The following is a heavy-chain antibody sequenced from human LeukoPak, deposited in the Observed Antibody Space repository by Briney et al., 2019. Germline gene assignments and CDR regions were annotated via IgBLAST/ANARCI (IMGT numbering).Heavy chain of an antibody. J-gene: IGHJ4*02. V-gene: IGHV3-66*01. CDR1: GFIVSGNY. D-gene: IGHD5-12*01. CDR2: IYSGGHT. Sequence: GGSLRLSCAASGFIVSGNYTSWVRQAPGKGLECVSVIYSGGHTYYADSVKGRFTISRDNSKNTLYLQMNSLRVEVTAVYYCAVATIYYFDYWGQGSMASVSS. CDR3: AVATIYYFDY.